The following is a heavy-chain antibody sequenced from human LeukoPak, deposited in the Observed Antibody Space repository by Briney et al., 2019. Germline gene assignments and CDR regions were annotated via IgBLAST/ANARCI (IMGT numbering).Heavy chain of an antibody. V-gene: IGHV3-48*03. Sequence: GTLRLSCAVSGFSFSSFEMNWVRQAPGKGLEWVSYISNNFDTHYADSVKGRFTISRDNARESLYLQMNSLRAEDTAIYYCARSLSGYITDPFFDQWGQGALVTVSS. CDR3: ARSLSGYITDPFFDQ. CDR2: ISNNFDT. J-gene: IGHJ4*02. CDR1: GFSFSSFE. D-gene: IGHD5-12*01.